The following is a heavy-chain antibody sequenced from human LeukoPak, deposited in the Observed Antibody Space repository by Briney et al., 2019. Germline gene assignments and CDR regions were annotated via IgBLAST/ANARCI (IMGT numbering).Heavy chain of an antibody. D-gene: IGHD1-26*01. CDR2: IIPIFGTA. V-gene: IGHV1-69*13. Sequence: ASVKVSCKASGYTFTGYYMHWVRQAPGQGLEWMGGIIPIFGTANYAQKFQGRVTITADESTSTAYMELSSLRSEDTAVYYCARDRPLKVGATYFDYWGQGTLVTVSS. J-gene: IGHJ4*02. CDR3: ARDRPLKVGATYFDY. CDR1: GYTFTGYY.